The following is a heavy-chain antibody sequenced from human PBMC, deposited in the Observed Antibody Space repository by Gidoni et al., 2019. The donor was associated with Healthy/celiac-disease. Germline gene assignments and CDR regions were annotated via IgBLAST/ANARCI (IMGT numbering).Heavy chain of an antibody. CDR1: GGSISSGSYY. CDR2: IYTSGST. CDR3: ASSIFGVVINHYYYYYMDV. D-gene: IGHD3-3*01. V-gene: IGHV4-61*02. J-gene: IGHJ6*03. Sequence: QVQLQESGPGLVKPSQTLSLTCTVSGGSISSGSYYWSWIRQPAGKGLEWIGRIYTSGSTNYNPSLKSRVTISVDTSKNQFSLKLSSVTAADTAVYYCASSIFGVVINHYYYYYMDVWGKGTTVTVSS.